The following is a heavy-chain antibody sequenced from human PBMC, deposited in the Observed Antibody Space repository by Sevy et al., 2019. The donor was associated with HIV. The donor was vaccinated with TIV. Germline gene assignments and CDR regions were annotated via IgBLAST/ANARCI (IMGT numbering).Heavy chain of an antibody. CDR1: GFTFSSYS. V-gene: IGHV3-48*01. CDR2: INSRSNTI. CDR3: ARDDYGSSGYYYWD. J-gene: IGHJ1*01. D-gene: IGHD3-22*01. Sequence: GGSLRLSCVASGFTFSSYSMSWVRQAPGKGLEWLAYINSRSNTIYYADSVKGRFTISRDNAKRSLFLQMDGLRAEDTAVYYCARDDYGSSGYYYWDWGQGTLVTVSS.